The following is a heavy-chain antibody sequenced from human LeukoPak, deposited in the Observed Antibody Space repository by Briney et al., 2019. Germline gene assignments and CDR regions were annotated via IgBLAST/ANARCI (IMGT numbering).Heavy chain of an antibody. CDR1: GGSISSYY. J-gene: IGHJ3*02. V-gene: IGHV4-59*01. D-gene: IGHD6-13*01. CDR2: IYYSGST. CDR3: ARAPYSSSWFSVDAFDI. Sequence: SETLSLTCTVSGGSISSYYWSWIRQPPGKGLEWIGYIYYSGSTNYNPSLKSRITISVDTSKNQFSLKLSSVTAADTAVYYCARAPYSSSWFSVDAFDIWGQGTMVTVSS.